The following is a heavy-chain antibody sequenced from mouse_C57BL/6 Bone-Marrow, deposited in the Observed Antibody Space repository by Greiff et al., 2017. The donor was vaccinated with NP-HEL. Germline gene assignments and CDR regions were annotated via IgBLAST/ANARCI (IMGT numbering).Heavy chain of an antibody. CDR1: GFTFSSYA. D-gene: IGHD1-1*01. CDR2: ISDGGSYT. Sequence: DVKLVESGGGLVKPGGSLKLSCAASGFTFSSYAMSWVRQTPEKRLEWVATISDGGSYTYYPDNVKGRFTISRDNAKNNLYLQMSHLKSEDTAMYYCARDGITTVVATDFDVWGTGTTVTVSS. CDR3: ARDGITTVVATDFDV. V-gene: IGHV5-4*01. J-gene: IGHJ1*03.